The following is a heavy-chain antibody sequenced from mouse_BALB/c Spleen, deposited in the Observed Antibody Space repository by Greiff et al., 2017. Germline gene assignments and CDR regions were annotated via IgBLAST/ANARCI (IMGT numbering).Heavy chain of an antibody. Sequence: EVQLVESGGGLVQPGGSRKLSCAASGFTFSSFGMHWVRQAPEKGLEWVATISDGGSYTYYPDSVKGRFTISRDNAKNNLYLQMSSLKSEDTAMYYCARDNYFDYWGQGTTLTVSS. CDR2: ISDGGSYT. J-gene: IGHJ2*01. CDR1: GFTFSSFG. CDR3: ARDNYFDY. V-gene: IGHV5-4*02.